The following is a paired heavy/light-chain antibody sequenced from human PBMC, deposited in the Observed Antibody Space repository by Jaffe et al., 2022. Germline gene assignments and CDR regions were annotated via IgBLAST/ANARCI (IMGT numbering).Heavy chain of an antibody. CDR2: IDWDDDK. CDR1: GFSLSTSGMC. J-gene: IGHJ4*02. D-gene: IGHD1-26*01. Sequence: QVTLRESGPALVKPTQTLTLTCTFSGFSLSTSGMCVSWVRQPPGKALEWLALIDWDDDKYYSTSLKTRLTISKDTSKNQVVLTMTNMDPVDTATYYCARIRYSGSYLSTYYFDYWGQGTLVTVSS. V-gene: IGHV2-70*20. CDR3: ARIRYSGSYLSTYYFDY.
Light chain of an antibody. CDR1: QSISSY. V-gene: IGKV1-39*01. CDR3: QQSYSTPQYT. Sequence: DIQMTQSPSSLSASVGDRVTITCRASQSISSYLNWYQQKPGKAPKLLIYAASSLQSGVPSRFSGSGSGTDFTLTISSLQPEDFATYYCQQSYSTPQYTFGQGTKLEIK. J-gene: IGKJ2*01. CDR2: AAS.